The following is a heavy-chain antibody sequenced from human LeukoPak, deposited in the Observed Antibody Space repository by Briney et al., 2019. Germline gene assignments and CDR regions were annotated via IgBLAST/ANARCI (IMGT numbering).Heavy chain of an antibody. D-gene: IGHD2-21*02. Sequence: GRSLRLSCAASGFTFSSYGMHWVRQAPGKGLEWVAVISYDGSNKYYADSVKGRFTISRDNSKNTLYLQMGSLRADDTAVYYCAFRDSGCYWCAFNIWGQGAIVTVSS. CDR2: ISYDGSNK. CDR1: GFTFSSYG. J-gene: IGHJ3*02. V-gene: IGHV3-30*03. CDR3: AFRDSGCYWCAFNI.